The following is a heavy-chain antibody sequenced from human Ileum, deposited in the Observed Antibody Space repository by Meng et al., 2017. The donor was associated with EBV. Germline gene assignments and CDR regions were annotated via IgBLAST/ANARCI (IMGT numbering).Heavy chain of an antibody. D-gene: IGHD6-19*01. J-gene: IGHJ4*02. Sequence: QVQLLQSGGEVKKPXXXXVVXXKXXGYTFTHHGISWIRQAPGQGLEWLGWISCYNGDTNYAQKVQGRFTMTMDKSASTAYMDLRSLRSDDTAVYYCARDPSNTSGRYAYFDYWGQGTLVTVSS. CDR1: GYTFTHHG. CDR2: ISCYNGDT. CDR3: ARDPSNTSGRYAYFDY. V-gene: IGHV1-18*01.